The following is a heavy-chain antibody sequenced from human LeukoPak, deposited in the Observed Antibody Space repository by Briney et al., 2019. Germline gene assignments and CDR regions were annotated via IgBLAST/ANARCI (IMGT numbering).Heavy chain of an antibody. CDR1: GGSFSGYY. CDR3: ARSVPAAIHDYYYGMDV. CDR2: INHSGST. J-gene: IGHJ6*02. V-gene: IGHV4-34*01. D-gene: IGHD2-2*01. Sequence: PSETLSLTCAVYGGSFSGYYWSWIRQPPGKGLEWIGEINHSGSTNYNPSLKRRVTISVDTYKNEFFLKLSSVTAAATAVYYCARSVPAAIHDYYYGMDVWGQGTTVTVSS.